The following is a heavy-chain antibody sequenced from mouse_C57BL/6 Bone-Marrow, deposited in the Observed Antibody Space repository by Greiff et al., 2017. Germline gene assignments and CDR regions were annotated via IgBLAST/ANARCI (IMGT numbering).Heavy chain of an antibody. D-gene: IGHD2-1*01. J-gene: IGHJ2*01. CDR1: GYTFTSYW. CDR2: IDPSDSET. CDR3: ARGIYYGNYEGYYFDY. Sequence: VQLQQPGAELVRPGSSVKLSCKASGYTFTSYWMHWVKQRPIQGLEWIGNIDPSDSETHYNQKFKDKATLTVDKSSSTAYMQLSSLTSEDSAVYYCARGIYYGNYEGYYFDYWGQGTTLTVSS. V-gene: IGHV1-52*01.